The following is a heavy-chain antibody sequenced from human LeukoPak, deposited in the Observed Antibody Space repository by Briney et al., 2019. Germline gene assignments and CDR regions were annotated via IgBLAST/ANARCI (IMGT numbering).Heavy chain of an antibody. V-gene: IGHV3-21*01. CDR2: ISSRSSYI. CDR1: GFTFSRYA. D-gene: IGHD1-14*01. J-gene: IGHJ3*02. Sequence: GGSLRLSCAASGFTFSRYAMNWVRQAPGKGLEWVSSISSRSSYIFYADSVKGRFTISRDNAKNSLYLQMNSLRAEDTAVYYCARVLYNRGAFDIWGQGTVVTVSS. CDR3: ARVLYNRGAFDI.